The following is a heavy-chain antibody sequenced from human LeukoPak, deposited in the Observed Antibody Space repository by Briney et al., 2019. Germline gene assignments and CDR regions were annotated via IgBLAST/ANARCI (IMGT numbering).Heavy chain of an antibody. CDR3: ASARRTVCTSCYFPDY. V-gene: IGHV1-69*13. CDR2: IIPIFGTA. D-gene: IGHD2-2*01. Sequence: GASVTVSCKASGGTFSSYAISWVRQAPGQGLEWMGGIIPIFGTANYAQKFQGRVTITADESTSTAYMELSSLRSEDTAVYYCASARRTVCTSCYFPDYWGQGTLVTVSS. J-gene: IGHJ4*02. CDR1: GGTFSSYA.